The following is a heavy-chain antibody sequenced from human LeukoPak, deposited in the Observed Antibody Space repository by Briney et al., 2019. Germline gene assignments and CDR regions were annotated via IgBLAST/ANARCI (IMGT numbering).Heavy chain of an antibody. V-gene: IGHV3-21*01. D-gene: IGHD3-10*01. CDR2: ISSSSTYI. J-gene: IGHJ4*02. CDR3: ARVGDSGSDDY. Sequence: GVSLRVSCAVSGFTFSSYSMNWVRQAPGRGLEWVSCISSSSTYIYYADSVEGRFTISRDNAKTSLYLQMNSLRAEDTAVYYCARVGDSGSDDYWGQGTLVTVSS. CDR1: GFTFSSYS.